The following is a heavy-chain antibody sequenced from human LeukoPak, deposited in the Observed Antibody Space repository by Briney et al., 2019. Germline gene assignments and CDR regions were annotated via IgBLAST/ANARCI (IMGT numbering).Heavy chain of an antibody. Sequence: SETLSLTCTVSGGSISSYYWSWIRQPPGKGLEWIGYIYYSGSTNYNPSLKSRVTISVDTSKNQFSLKLSSVTAADTAAYYCARDLGDYVWGSYRHGNWFDPWGQGTLVTVSS. CDR3: ARDLGDYVWGSYRHGNWFDP. D-gene: IGHD3-16*02. V-gene: IGHV4-59*01. J-gene: IGHJ5*02. CDR1: GGSISSYY. CDR2: IYYSGST.